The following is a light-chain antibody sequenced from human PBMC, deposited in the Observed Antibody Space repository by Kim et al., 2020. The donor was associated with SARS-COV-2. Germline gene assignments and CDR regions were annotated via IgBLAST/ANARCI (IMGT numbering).Light chain of an antibody. J-gene: IGLJ2*01. CDR2: GKN. CDR3: NSRNSNDNVV. V-gene: IGLV3-19*01. CDR1: SLRSYY. Sequence: SSELTQDPAVSVALGQTVRITCPGDSLRSYYATWYQRKPGQAPILVVYGKNNRPSGIPDRFSGSSSGNTASLTITGTQAGDEADYYCNSRNSNDNVVFGGGTQLTVL.